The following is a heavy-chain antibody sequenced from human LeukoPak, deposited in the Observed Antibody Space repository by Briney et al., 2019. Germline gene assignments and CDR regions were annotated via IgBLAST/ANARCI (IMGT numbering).Heavy chain of an antibody. CDR2: ISYDGSNK. V-gene: IGHV3-30-3*01. D-gene: IGHD6-19*01. Sequence: GSLRLSCAASGFTFSSYAMHWVRQAPGKGLEWVAVISYDGSNKYYADSVKGRFTISRDNSKNTLYLQMNSLRAEDTAVYYCARQAVAGPLDYWGQGTQVTVSS. CDR1: GFTFSSYA. J-gene: IGHJ4*02. CDR3: ARQAVAGPLDY.